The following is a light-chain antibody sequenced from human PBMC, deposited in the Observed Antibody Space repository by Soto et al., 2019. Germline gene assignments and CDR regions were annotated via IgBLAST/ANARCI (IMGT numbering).Light chain of an antibody. CDR1: QSVSSSY. CDR3: QQYGSSPPSWT. Sequence: EIVLTQSPGTLSLSPGERATLSCRARQSVSSSYLAWYQQKPGQAPRLLIYGASSRATGIPDRFSGSGSGTDFTLTISRLEPEDFAVYYCQQYGSSPPSWTFGQGTKV. J-gene: IGKJ1*01. CDR2: GAS. V-gene: IGKV3-20*01.